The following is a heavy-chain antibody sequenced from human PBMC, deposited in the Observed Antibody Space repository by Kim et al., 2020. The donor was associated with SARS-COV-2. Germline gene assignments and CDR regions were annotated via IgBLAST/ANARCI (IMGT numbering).Heavy chain of an antibody. CDR2: ISVSGSST. CDR1: GFIFSVYP. D-gene: IGHD2-8*01. V-gene: IGHV3-23*01. Sequence: GGSLRLSCAASGFIFSVYPMTWVRQAPGKGLEWVSSISVSGSSTYYADSVKGRFAISRDNSFNTLHLQMNSLRDEDTAVYYCVRGMHGFDYWGQGTQVTVSS. CDR3: VRGMHGFDY. J-gene: IGHJ4*02.